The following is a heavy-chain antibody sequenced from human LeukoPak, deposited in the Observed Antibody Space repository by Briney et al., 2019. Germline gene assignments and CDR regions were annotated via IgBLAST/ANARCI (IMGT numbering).Heavy chain of an antibody. V-gene: IGHV3-23*01. J-gene: IGHJ4*02. Sequence: GGSLRLSCAASGFTFSSYGMSWVRQAPGKGLEWVSAISGSGGTTYYADSVKGRFTISRDNAKNTVHLQMNSLRVEDTAIYFCAGAYSAYDPFDYWGQGILVTVSS. D-gene: IGHD5-12*01. CDR1: GFTFSSYG. CDR3: AGAYSAYDPFDY. CDR2: ISGSGGTT.